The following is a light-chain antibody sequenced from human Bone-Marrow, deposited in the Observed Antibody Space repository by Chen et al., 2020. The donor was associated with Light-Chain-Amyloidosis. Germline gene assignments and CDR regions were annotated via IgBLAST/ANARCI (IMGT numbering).Light chain of an antibody. CDR1: SSDVGVYNL. J-gene: IGLJ1*01. CDR3: CSYQGCCNPYV. CDR2: EVT. Sequence: QSALTQPASVSGSPGQSITVHCAGTSSDVGVYNLVSWYQQHPGKAPKLMTYEVTKRPSGVSTRFSGSKSGNTASLTISGLQAEDEADYYCCSYQGCCNPYVFGTGTKVTVL. V-gene: IGLV2-23*02.